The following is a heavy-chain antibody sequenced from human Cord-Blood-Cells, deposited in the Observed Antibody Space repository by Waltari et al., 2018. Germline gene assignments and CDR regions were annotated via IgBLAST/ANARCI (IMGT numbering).Heavy chain of an antibody. CDR2: INHSGRT. CDR3: ARDPSALYSSSSRLDY. D-gene: IGHD6-6*01. V-gene: IGHV4-34*01. J-gene: IGHJ4*02. CDR1: GGSFSGYY. Sequence: QVQLQQWGAGLLKPSETLSLTCAVYGGSFSGYYWSWIRQPPGKGLEWIGEINHSGRTNTNPSHKRRVTISVDTSKNQFSLKLSSVTAADTAVYYCARDPSALYSSSSRLDYWGQGTLVTVSS.